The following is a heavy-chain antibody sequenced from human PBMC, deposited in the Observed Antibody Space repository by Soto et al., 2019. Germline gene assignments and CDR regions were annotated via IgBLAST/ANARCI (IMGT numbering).Heavy chain of an antibody. Sequence: QVQLVESGGGVVQPGRSLRLSCAASGFTFSSYGMHWVRQAPGKGLEWVAVISYDGSNKYYADSVKGRFTISRDNSKNTLYLQMNSLIAEDTAVYYCAKDRLRGYSGYDLGYWGQGTLDTVSS. CDR2: ISYDGSNK. J-gene: IGHJ4*02. CDR3: AKDRLRGYSGYDLGY. V-gene: IGHV3-30*18. D-gene: IGHD5-12*01. CDR1: GFTFSSYG.